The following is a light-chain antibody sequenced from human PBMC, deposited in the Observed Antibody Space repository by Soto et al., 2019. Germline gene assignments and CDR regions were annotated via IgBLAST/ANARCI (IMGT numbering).Light chain of an antibody. J-gene: IGLJ2*01. Sequence: QSVLTQPRSVSGSPGQSVTISCTGTSSDVGGYNFVSWYQHNPGKAPKLMIFDVSARPSGVPDRFSGSKSANTASLTISGLPAEDEADYYCCSYAGTYTPLFGGGTKLTVL. CDR3: CSYAGTYTPL. CDR1: SSDVGGYNF. V-gene: IGLV2-11*01. CDR2: DVS.